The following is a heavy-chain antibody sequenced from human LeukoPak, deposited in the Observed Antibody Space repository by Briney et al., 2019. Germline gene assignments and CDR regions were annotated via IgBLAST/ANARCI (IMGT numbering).Heavy chain of an antibody. CDR2: ISGSGGST. V-gene: IGHV3-23*01. D-gene: IGHD2-2*01. J-gene: IGHJ5*02. CDR3: AKGHCSSTSCARFDP. Sequence: GGSLRLSCAASGFTFSSYAMSWVRQAPGKGLEWVSAISGSGGSTYYADSLKGRFTISRDNSKKTPYLQMNSLRAEDTAVYYCAKGHCSSTSCARFDPWGQGTLVTVSS. CDR1: GFTFSSYA.